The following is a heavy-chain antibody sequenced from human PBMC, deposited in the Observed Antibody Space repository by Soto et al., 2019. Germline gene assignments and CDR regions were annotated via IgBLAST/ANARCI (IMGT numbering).Heavy chain of an antibody. CDR2: IYHSWIA. D-gene: IGHD3-22*01. J-gene: IGHJ3*02. Sequence: TLARACAVSGASVNTAGYSWSWIRQPPGKGLEWIGYIYHSWIAYYNPSLKSRVTISLDRSNNHFSLKLISVTAADTAVYYCARVPISYDSSGYYQYGTFDIGGQGKMVTV. CDR3: ARVPISYDSSGYYQYGTFDI. V-gene: IGHV4-30-2*01. CDR1: GASVNTAGYS.